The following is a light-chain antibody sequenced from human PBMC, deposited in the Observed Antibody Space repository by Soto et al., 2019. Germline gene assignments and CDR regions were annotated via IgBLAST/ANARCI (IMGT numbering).Light chain of an antibody. CDR2: KAS. CDR3: QQYNSFPT. CDR1: QSISSW. Sequence: DIQMTQSPSTLSASVGDRVTITCRASQSISSWLAWYQQKPGKPPKLLIYKASSLETGVPSRFSGSGSGTEFTLTISRLQPDDFATYYCQQYNSFPTFGQGTKVEIK. V-gene: IGKV1-5*03. J-gene: IGKJ1*01.